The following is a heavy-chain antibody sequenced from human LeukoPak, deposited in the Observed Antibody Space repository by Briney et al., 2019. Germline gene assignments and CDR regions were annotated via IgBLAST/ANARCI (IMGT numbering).Heavy chain of an antibody. CDR1: GYTFTSYY. D-gene: IGHD1-26*01. CDR2: INPSGGST. V-gene: IGHV1-46*01. Sequence: ASVKVSCKASGYTFTSYYMHWVRQAPGQGLEWMGIINPSGGSTSYAQKFQGRVTMTRDTSTSTVYMELSSLRSEDTAVYYCARGHLEWELRGFDAFDIWGQGTMVTVSS. CDR3: ARGHLEWELRGFDAFDI. J-gene: IGHJ3*02.